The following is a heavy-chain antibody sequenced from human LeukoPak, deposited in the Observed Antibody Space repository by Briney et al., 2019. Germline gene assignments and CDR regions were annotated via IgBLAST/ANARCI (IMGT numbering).Heavy chain of an antibody. Sequence: SETLCLTCTVSGYSISSGYYWGWIRQPPGKGLEWIGSIYHSGSTYYNPSLKSRVTISVDTSKNQFSLKLSSVTAADTAVYYCARDRGPGTMIVVNYFDYWGQGTLVTVSS. CDR2: IYHSGST. J-gene: IGHJ4*02. D-gene: IGHD3-22*01. V-gene: IGHV4-38-2*02. CDR3: ARDRGPGTMIVVNYFDY. CDR1: GYSISSGYY.